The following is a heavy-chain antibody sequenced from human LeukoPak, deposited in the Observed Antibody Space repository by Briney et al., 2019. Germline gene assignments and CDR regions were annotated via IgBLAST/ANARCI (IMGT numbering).Heavy chain of an antibody. V-gene: IGHV3-9*01. J-gene: IGHJ6*02. CDR2: INWKSNNI. Sequence: GRSLRLSCAASGFTFGDYAMHWVRQAPGKGLEWVSGINWKSNNIGYADSVKGRFTISRDNAKNSLYLQKNSLRTEDTALYYCARDRAGYFYAMDVWGQGTSVTVSS. D-gene: IGHD6-13*01. CDR3: ARDRAGYFYAMDV. CDR1: GFTFGDYA.